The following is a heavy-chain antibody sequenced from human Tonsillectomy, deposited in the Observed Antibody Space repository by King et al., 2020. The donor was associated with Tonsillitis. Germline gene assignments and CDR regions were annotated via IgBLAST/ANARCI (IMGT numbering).Heavy chain of an antibody. J-gene: IGHJ4*02. CDR3: ARRHCSRSICNPYYFDL. CDR2: IHYSGST. CDR1: GGSISSYY. V-gene: IGHV4-59*08. D-gene: IGHD3-3*02. Sequence: VQLQESGPGLVKPSETLSLTCNVSGGSISSYYWSWVRQPPGKGLEWIGYIHYSGSTNYNASLKSRVTISMDTSKNQFSLNVNSETAADTAVYYCARRHCSRSICNPYYFDLWGQGTLVIVSS.